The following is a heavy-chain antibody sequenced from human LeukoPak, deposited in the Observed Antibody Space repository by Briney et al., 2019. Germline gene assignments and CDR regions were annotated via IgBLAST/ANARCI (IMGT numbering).Heavy chain of an antibody. J-gene: IGHJ5*02. V-gene: IGHV1-18*01. D-gene: IGHD6-13*01. CDR2: TSAYNGNT. CDR3: ARAGIAAAGTSRFDP. CDR1: GCTFTSYG. Sequence: ASVKVSCKASGCTFTSYGISWVRQAPGQGLEWMGWTSAYNGNTNYAQKLQGRVTMTTDTSTSTAYMELRSLRSDDTAVYYCARAGIAAAGTSRFDPWGQGTLVTVSS.